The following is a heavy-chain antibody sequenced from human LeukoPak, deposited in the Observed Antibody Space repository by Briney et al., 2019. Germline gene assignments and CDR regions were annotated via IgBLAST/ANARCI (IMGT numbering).Heavy chain of an antibody. CDR1: GFTFSSYA. D-gene: IGHD3-3*01. CDR2: ISRSSETI. V-gene: IGHV3-48*01. J-gene: IGHJ6*02. Sequence: GGSLRLSCAASGFTFSSYAMNWVRQAPGKGLEWLSYISRSSETILYANSVQGRVTISRDNAKNSLYLQMNSLRAEDTAVYYCASLPTPSGYYDYYYSYGMDVWGQGATVTVSS. CDR3: ASLPTPSGYYDYYYSYGMDV.